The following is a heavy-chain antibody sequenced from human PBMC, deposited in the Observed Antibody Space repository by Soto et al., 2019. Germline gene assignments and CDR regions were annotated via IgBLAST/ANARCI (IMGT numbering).Heavy chain of an antibody. Sequence: SETLSLTCTVSGASVTSGGYYWSWIRQPPGKGLEWIGFIIYNGATKYNPSLESRVTMSVDTSKNQFLLKLSSVTAADTAVYHCARTRNGGSWAAWFWGQGTLVTVSS. CDR2: IIYNGAT. D-gene: IGHD2-15*01. V-gene: IGHV4-61*08. CDR1: GASVTSGGYY. J-gene: IGHJ4*02. CDR3: ARTRNGGSWAAWF.